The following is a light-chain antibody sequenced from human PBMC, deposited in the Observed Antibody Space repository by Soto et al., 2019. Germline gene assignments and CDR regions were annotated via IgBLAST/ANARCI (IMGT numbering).Light chain of an antibody. CDR1: QSVSSY. CDR2: DAS. Sequence: LTQSPATLSLSPGGRATLSCRASQSVSSYLAWYQQKPGQAPRLLIYDASNLATGIPARFSGSGSGTDFTLTISSLQPEDIATYYCQQYDNYPKTFGQGTKLDIK. V-gene: IGKV3-11*01. CDR3: QQYDNYPKT. J-gene: IGKJ5*01.